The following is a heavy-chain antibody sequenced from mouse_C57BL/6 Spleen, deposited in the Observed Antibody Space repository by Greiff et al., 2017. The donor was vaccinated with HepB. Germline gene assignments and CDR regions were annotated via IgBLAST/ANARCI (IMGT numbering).Heavy chain of an antibody. J-gene: IGHJ1*03. Sequence: QVQLQQSGAELVKPGASVKISCKASGYAFSSYWMNWVKQRPGKGLEWIGQIYPGDGDTNYNGKFKGKATLTADKSSSTAYMQLSSLTSEDSAVYFCAGSSYGKYWYCDVWGTGTTVTVSS. CDR1: GYAFSSYW. CDR2: IYPGDGDT. CDR3: AGSSYGKYWYCDV. D-gene: IGHD1-1*01. V-gene: IGHV1-80*01.